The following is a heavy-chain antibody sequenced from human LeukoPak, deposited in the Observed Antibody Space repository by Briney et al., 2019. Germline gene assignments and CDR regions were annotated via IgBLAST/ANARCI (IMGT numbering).Heavy chain of an antibody. J-gene: IGHJ4*02. CDR2: TRNKANSYTT. Sequence: GGSLRLSCAASGFTFSDHYMDWVRQAPGKGLEWVGRTRNKANSYTTEYAASVKGRFTISRDDSKNSLYLQMNRLKTEDTAVYYCARGSSGYYYWGQGTLVTVSS. CDR3: ARGSSGYYY. V-gene: IGHV3-72*01. D-gene: IGHD3-22*01. CDR1: GFTFSDHY.